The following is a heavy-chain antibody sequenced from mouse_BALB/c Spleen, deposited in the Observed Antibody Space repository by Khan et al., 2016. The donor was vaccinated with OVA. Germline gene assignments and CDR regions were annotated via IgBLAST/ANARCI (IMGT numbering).Heavy chain of an antibody. D-gene: IGHD1-2*01. J-gene: IGHJ3*01. CDR2: ISTLAYSI. CDR1: GFTFSDYG. Sequence: EVELVESGGGLVQPGGSRKLSCAASGFTFSDYGMAWVRQAPGKGPEWVAFISTLAYSIYYADTVTGRFTISRENAKNTLYLDMSSLRSADTAMYYCVRGLRLFAYWGQGTLVTVSA. CDR3: VRGLRLFAY. V-gene: IGHV5-15*02.